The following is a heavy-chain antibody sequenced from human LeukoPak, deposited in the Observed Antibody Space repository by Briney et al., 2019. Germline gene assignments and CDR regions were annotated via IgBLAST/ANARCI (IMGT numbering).Heavy chain of an antibody. D-gene: IGHD6-13*01. CDR2: IYYSGST. CDR3: ARGRIYSSRSES. Sequence: SQTLSLTRTVSGGSISSGDYYWSWIRQPPGKGLEWIGYIYYSGSTYYNPSLKSRVTISVDTSKNQFSLKLSSVTAADTAVYYCARGRIYSSRSESWGQGTLVTVSS. CDR1: GGSISSGDYY. V-gene: IGHV4-30-4*08. J-gene: IGHJ4*02.